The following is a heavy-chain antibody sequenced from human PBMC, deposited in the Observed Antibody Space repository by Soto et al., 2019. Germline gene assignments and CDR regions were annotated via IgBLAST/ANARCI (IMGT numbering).Heavy chain of an antibody. CDR3: AGAPPYSSSSSWFDP. CDR2: ISAYDGNT. Sequence: QVQLVQSGAEVKKPGASVKVSCKASGYTFTNNGISWVRQAPGQGLEWMGWISAYDGNTNYAQKFQGRVTMTTDTSTSTAYMELRSLSSDDAAVYYCAGAPPYSSSSSWFDPWGQGTLVTVSS. D-gene: IGHD6-6*01. J-gene: IGHJ5*02. V-gene: IGHV1-18*04. CDR1: GYTFTNNG.